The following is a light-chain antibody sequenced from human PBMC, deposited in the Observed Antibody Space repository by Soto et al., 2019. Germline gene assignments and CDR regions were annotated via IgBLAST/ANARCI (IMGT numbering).Light chain of an antibody. CDR2: DVS. CDR1: QSTSSW. Sequence: DIQMTQSPSSLSASVGDRVTSTCRAIQSTSSWLAWYQQKPGKAPKVLIYDVSSLESGVPSRFSGSGSGTEFTLTINSLQPDDFATYYCQQYNTYSGTFGPGTKVDIK. J-gene: IGKJ1*01. V-gene: IGKV1-5*01. CDR3: QQYNTYSGT.